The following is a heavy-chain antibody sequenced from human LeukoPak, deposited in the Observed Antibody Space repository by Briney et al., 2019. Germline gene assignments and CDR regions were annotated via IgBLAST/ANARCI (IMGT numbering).Heavy chain of an antibody. J-gene: IGHJ4*02. D-gene: IGHD3-3*01. CDR3: ARVTAGGVVMPFCFDY. CDR2: ISSSSSTI. Sequence: GGSLRLSCAASGFTFSSYSMNWVRQAPGKGLEWVSYISSSSSTIYYADSVKGRFTISRDNAKNSLYLQMNSLRAEDTAVYYCARVTAGGVVMPFCFDYWGQGTLDTVSS. V-gene: IGHV3-48*01. CDR1: GFTFSSYS.